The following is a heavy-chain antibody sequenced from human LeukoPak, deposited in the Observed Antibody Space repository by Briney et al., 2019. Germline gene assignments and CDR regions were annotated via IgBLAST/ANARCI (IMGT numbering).Heavy chain of an antibody. V-gene: IGHV4-39*01. CDR1: GGSISSSSYY. CDR2: IYYSGST. CDR3: ARHLALSSTLDY. D-gene: IGHD2-2*01. J-gene: IGHJ4*02. Sequence: PSETLSLTCTVSGGSISSSSYYWGWIRQPPGKGLEWIGSIYYSGSTYYNPSLKSRVTISVDTSKNQFSLKLSSVTAADTAVYYCARHLALSSTLDYWGQGTLVTVSS.